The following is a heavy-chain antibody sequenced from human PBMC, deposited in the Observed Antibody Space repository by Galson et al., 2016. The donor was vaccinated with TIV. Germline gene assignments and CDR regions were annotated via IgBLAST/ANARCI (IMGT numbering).Heavy chain of an antibody. D-gene: IGHD5-24*01. CDR2: FSNSDYT. J-gene: IGHJ6*02. CDR1: GFTVSDNY. V-gene: IGHV3-66*03. CDR3: ARDRRQCGYNCYLSYYCGMDV. Sequence: SLRLSCAASGFTVSDNYINWVRQAPGKGLEWVSIFSNSDYTNYVDAVKGRFIISRDNSKNTVYLHKSRLRAEDTAVYYCARDRRQCGYNCYLSYYCGMDVWGQGTTVTVSS.